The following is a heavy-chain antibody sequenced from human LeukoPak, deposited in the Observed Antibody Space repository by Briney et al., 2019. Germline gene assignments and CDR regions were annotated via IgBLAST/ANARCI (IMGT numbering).Heavy chain of an antibody. CDR3: ARQYCSSTSCYFDY. V-gene: IGHV4-59*12. D-gene: IGHD2-2*01. J-gene: IGHJ4*02. CDR2: IYYSGST. Sequence: SETLSLTCTVSGGSMSSYYWSWIRQPPGKGLEWIGYIYYSGSTNYNPSLKSRVTISVDTSKNQFSLKLSSVTAADTAVYYCARQYCSSTSCYFDYWGQGTLVTVSS. CDR1: GGSMSSYY.